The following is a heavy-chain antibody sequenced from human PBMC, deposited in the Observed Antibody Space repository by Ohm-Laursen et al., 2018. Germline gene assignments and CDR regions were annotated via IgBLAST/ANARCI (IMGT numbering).Heavy chain of an antibody. J-gene: IGHJ4*02. D-gene: IGHD2-2*01. Sequence: SLRLSCAASGITVSDYSMSWIRQAPGKGLEWVSYISSSGNTVYYADSVKGRFTISRDNAKNSLYLQMNSLRAEDTAVYYWARPARPVWGQGTLVTVSS. V-gene: IGHV3-11*01. CDR2: ISSSGNTV. CDR1: GITVSDYS. CDR3: ARPARPV.